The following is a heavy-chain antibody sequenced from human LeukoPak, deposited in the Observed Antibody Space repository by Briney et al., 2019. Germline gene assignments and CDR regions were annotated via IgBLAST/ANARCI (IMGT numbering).Heavy chain of an antibody. V-gene: IGHV4-59*01. D-gene: IGHD5-18*01. Sequence: PSETLSLTCTVSGGSITSYYWSWIRQPPGKGLEWIGYIYYSGSTNYNPSLKSRVTISVDTSKNQFSLKLSSVTAADTAVYYCARFTDTAMDLDYSGEGTPVTVSS. CDR3: ARFTDTAMDLDY. CDR2: IYYSGST. CDR1: GGSITSYY. J-gene: IGHJ4*02.